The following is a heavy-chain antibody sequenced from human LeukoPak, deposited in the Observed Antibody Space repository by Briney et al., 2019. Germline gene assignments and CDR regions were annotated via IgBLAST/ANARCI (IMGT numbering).Heavy chain of an antibody. CDR1: GFTFSSYN. D-gene: IGHD5-12*01. CDR3: ARASRDDIVATILDY. CDR2: ISYDGSNK. V-gene: IGHV3-30*03. Sequence: GGSLRLSCAASGFTFSSYNMHWVRQAPGKGLAWVAVISYDGSNKYYADSVKGRFTISRDNSKNTPYLQMDSLRAGDTAVYYCARASRDDIVATILDYWGQGTLVTVSS. J-gene: IGHJ4*02.